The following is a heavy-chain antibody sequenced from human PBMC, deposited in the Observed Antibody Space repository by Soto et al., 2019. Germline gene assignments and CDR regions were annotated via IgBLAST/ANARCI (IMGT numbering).Heavy chain of an antibody. V-gene: IGHV4-59*01. CDR2: IFYTGGT. CDR3: ARRSRSSNGWYYFDY. Sequence: ASETLSLTCTVSGGSTSSDSWSWIRQPPGKGLEWIGFIFYTGGTRYNPSLESRVTISLDTSQNQFSLKLHSVTAADTAVYYCARRSRSSNGWYYFDYWGRGTLVTVSS. J-gene: IGHJ4*02. CDR1: GGSTSSDS. D-gene: IGHD6-19*01.